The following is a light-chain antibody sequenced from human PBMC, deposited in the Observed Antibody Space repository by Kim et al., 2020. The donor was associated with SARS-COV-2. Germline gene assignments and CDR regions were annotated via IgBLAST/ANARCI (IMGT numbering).Light chain of an antibody. CDR1: SLRSYY. Sequence: SSELTQDPAVSVALGQTVRITCQGDSLRSYYASWYQQKPGQAPVLVIYGKNNRPSGIPDRFSGSSSGNTASLTITGAQAEDEAEYYCNSRVSSGNLHVFG. J-gene: IGLJ1*01. CDR2: GKN. CDR3: NSRVSSGNLHV. V-gene: IGLV3-19*01.